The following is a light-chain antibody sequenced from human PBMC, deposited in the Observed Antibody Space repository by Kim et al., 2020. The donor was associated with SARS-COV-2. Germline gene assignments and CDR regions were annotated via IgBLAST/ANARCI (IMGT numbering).Light chain of an antibody. CDR3: QQTLTFPYT. V-gene: IGKV6-21*01. Sequence: SLTPGEKVSITCRASQSVGTALHWYQHKTDQSPKVLIKYASQSFSGVPSRFTASGSGTDFTLTINGLEAEDAATYYCQQTLTFPYTFGQGTKLEI. J-gene: IGKJ2*01. CDR2: YAS. CDR1: QSVGTA.